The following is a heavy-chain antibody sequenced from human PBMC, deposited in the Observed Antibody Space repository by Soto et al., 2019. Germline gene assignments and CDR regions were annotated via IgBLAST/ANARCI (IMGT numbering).Heavy chain of an antibody. CDR3: VGGYPWVGFAY. CDR2: IYDSGST. Sequence: QLQLQESGPGLVKPSETLSLTCTVSGGSIGSSDYYWGWIRQPPGKGLEWIGNIYDSGSTSYNPSLESRATTSVGSSKSQVSLKVRPVTAADTAMYTCVGGYPWVGFAYWGQGTLVTVSS. D-gene: IGHD5-12*01. CDR1: GGSIGSSDYY. V-gene: IGHV4-39*01. J-gene: IGHJ4*02.